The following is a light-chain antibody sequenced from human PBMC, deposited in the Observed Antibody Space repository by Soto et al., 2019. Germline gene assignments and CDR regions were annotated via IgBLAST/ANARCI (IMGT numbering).Light chain of an antibody. CDR1: NSNIGSNT. Sequence: QSVVTKPPSASGTPGQRVTIPCSGSNSNIGSNTVNWYQQLPGAAPKLLIYSNNQRPSGVPDRFSGSKSGTSASLAITGLQSEDEADYYCAGWDDSLNGVVFGGGTKLTVL. J-gene: IGLJ2*01. CDR2: SNN. V-gene: IGLV1-44*01. CDR3: AGWDDSLNGVV.